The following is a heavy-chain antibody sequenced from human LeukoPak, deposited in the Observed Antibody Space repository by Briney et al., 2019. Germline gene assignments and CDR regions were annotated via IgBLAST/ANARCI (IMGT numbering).Heavy chain of an antibody. Sequence: GGSLRLSCAASGFTFSSSGMHWVRQAPGKGLEWVAFIRYDGSKKYYADSVKGRFTISRDNSKNTLYLQMHSLRDEDTAVYYCDALGYCSGDSCYSIPDAFDVWGPGTMVTVSS. V-gene: IGHV3-30*02. D-gene: IGHD2-15*01. CDR1: GFTFSSSG. J-gene: IGHJ3*01. CDR2: IRYDGSKK. CDR3: DALGYCSGDSCYSIPDAFDV.